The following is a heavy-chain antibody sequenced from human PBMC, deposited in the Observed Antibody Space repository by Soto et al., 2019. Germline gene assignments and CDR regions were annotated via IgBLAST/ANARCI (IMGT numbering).Heavy chain of an antibody. CDR3: ARCTVGTNYYYYGMDG. CDR1: GGPFSSYA. CDR2: IIPIFGTA. V-gene: IGHV1-69*13. Sequence: SSVQVSCKASGGPFSSYAISWVRQAPGQGLEWMGGIIPIFGTANYAQKFQGRVTITADESTSTAYMELSSLRSEDTAVYYCARCTVGTNYYYYGMDGWSQGITVTVYS. D-gene: IGHD1-26*01. J-gene: IGHJ6*02.